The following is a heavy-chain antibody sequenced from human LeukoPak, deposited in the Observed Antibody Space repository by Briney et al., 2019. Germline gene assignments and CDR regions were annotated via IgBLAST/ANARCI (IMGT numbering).Heavy chain of an antibody. CDR3: ARSPCSGGSCYSVYYYYYMDV. CDR1: GFTFSDYY. CDR2: ISSSGSTI. Sequence: GGSLRLSCAASGFTFSDYYMSWIRQAPGKGLEWVSYISSSGSTIYYADSVKGRFTISRDNAKNSLYLQMNSLRAEDTAVYYCARSPCSGGSCYSVYYYYYMDVWGKGTTVTISS. V-gene: IGHV3-11*01. J-gene: IGHJ6*03. D-gene: IGHD2-15*01.